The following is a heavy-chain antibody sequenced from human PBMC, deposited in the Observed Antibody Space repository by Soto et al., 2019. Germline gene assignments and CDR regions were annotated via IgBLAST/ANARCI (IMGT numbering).Heavy chain of an antibody. J-gene: IGHJ5*02. CDR1: GGSISSGGYY. D-gene: IGHD7-27*01. CDR3: AVTGTYNWFDP. V-gene: IGHV4-31*03. Sequence: ASETLSLTCTVSGGSISSGGYYWSWIRQHPGKGLEWIGEIHHSGISNYNPSLKSRVTMSVDTSKNQFSLKMTSVTAADTAVYYCAVTGTYNWFDPWGQGTLVTVSS. CDR2: IHHSGIS.